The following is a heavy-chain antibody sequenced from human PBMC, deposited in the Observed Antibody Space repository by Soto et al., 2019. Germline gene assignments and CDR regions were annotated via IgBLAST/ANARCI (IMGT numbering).Heavy chain of an antibody. CDR1: GYTFTSYD. V-gene: IGHV1-8*01. J-gene: IGHJ3*02. D-gene: IGHD3-10*01. CDR3: ASLLWFGDFDAFDI. CDR2: MNPNSGNT. Sequence: ASVKVSCKASGYTFTSYDINWVRQATGQGLEWMGWMNPNSGNTGYAQKFQGRVTMTRNTSISTAYMELSSLRSEDTAVYYCASLLWFGDFDAFDIWGQGTMVTVSS.